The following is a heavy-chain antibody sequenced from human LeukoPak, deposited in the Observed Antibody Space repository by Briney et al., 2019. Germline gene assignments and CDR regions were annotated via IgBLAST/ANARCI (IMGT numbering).Heavy chain of an antibody. CDR2: ISGSGGST. J-gene: IGHJ3*02. CDR3: AKDKGYYDSSGYYYEGAFDI. Sequence: GGSLRLSCAASGFTFSSYAMSWVRQAPGKGLEWVSAISGSGGSTYYADSVKGRFTISRDNSKNTLYLQMNSLRAEDTAVYYCAKDKGYYDSSGYYYEGAFDIWGQGTMVTVSS. CDR1: GFTFSSYA. V-gene: IGHV3-23*01. D-gene: IGHD3-22*01.